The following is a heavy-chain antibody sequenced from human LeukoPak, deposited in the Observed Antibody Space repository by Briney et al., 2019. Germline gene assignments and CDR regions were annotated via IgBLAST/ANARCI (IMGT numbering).Heavy chain of an antibody. CDR2: IYTSGST. CDR3: ARADGYYYYGMDV. D-gene: IGHD5-24*01. J-gene: IGHJ6*02. Sequence: PSQTLSHTCTVSGGSISSGSYYWSWSRQPAGKGLEWIGRIYTSGSTNYNPSLKSRVTISVDTSKNQFSLKLSSVTAADTAVYYCARADGYYYYGMDVWGQGTTVTVSS. CDR1: GGSISSGSYY. V-gene: IGHV4-61*02.